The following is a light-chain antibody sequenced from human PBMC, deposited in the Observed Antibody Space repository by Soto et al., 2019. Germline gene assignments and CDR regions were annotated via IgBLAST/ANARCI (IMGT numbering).Light chain of an antibody. CDR1: QNIWRL. J-gene: IGKJ5*01. V-gene: IGKV1-12*01. Sequence: DIQMTQSPSSVSASVGDRVTITCRASQNIWRLLAWYQQKPGKAPELLIYDASSLQSGVPPRFSGSGSGTDFTLTMSSLQPEDFATYYCEQAGSFPITFGQGTRLEIK. CDR3: EQAGSFPIT. CDR2: DAS.